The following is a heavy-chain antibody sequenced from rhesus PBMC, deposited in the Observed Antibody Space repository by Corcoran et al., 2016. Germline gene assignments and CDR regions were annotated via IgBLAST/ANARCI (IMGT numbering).Heavy chain of an antibody. CDR1: GGSVSSRNW. D-gene: IGHD4-23*01. V-gene: IGHV4-57*01. CDR2: ISGSGGST. CDR3: ARDTVTTPFDY. Sequence: QLQLQESGPGLVKPSETLSLTCAVSGGSVSSRNWWGWIRQPPGKGLEWVGRISGSGGSTSYNPPLTSRVTISTDTSKNQFSLKVSSVTAADTAVYYCARDTVTTPFDYWGQGVLVTVSS. J-gene: IGHJ4*01.